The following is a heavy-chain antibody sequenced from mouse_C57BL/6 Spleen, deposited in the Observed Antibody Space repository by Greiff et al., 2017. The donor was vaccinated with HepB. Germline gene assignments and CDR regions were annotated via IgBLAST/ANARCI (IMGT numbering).Heavy chain of an antibody. V-gene: IGHV5-4*01. D-gene: IGHD2-4*01. Sequence: EVKLVESGGGLVKPGGSLKLSCAASGFTFSSYAMSWVRQTPEKRLEWVATISDGGSYTYYPDNVKGRFTISRDNAKNNLYLQMSHLKSEDTAIYYCARDGDYDGYFDYWGQGTTLTVSS. CDR3: ARDGDYDGYFDY. CDR1: GFTFSSYA. J-gene: IGHJ2*01. CDR2: ISDGGSYT.